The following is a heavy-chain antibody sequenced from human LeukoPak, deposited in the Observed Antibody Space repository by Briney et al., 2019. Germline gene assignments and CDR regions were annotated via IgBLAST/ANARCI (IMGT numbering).Heavy chain of an antibody. CDR1: GFTFSSYS. CDR2: ISSSSSYI. Sequence: PGGSLRVSCAASGFTFSSYSMNWVRQAPGKGLEWVSSISSSSSYIYYADSVKGRFTISRDNAKNSLYLQMNSLRAEDMAVYYCARERDASDAFDIWGQGTMVTVSS. J-gene: IGHJ3*02. CDR3: ARERDASDAFDI. D-gene: IGHD5-24*01. V-gene: IGHV3-21*01.